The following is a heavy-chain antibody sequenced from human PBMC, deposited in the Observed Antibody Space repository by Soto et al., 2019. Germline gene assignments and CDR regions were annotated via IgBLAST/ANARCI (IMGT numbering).Heavy chain of an antibody. D-gene: IGHD1-1*01. CDR2: ISPYSGDT. CDR1: GYTFTTYG. CDR3: ARAPRYNNILGWIYYSALDV. J-gene: IGHJ6*02. Sequence: QAQLVQSGAEVKKPGASVKVSCKASGYTFTTYGVSWVRQAPGQGLEWMGWISPYSGDTDFAPKFLGRISLTSDTSTGTAYIDLRNLRSDDTAGYFFARAPRYNNILGWIYYSALDVWGQGTPVTVSS. V-gene: IGHV1-18*01.